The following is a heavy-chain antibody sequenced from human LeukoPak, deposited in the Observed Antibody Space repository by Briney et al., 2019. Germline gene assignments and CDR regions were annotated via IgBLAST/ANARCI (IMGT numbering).Heavy chain of an antibody. Sequence: ASVKVSCKASGYMFTEYGISWVRQAPGQGLEWMGIINPSGGSTSYAQKFQGRVTMTRDMSTSTVYMELSSLRSEDTAVYYCARDLIAVAGTSLAFDIWGQGTMVTVSS. CDR2: INPSGGST. J-gene: IGHJ3*02. V-gene: IGHV1-46*01. D-gene: IGHD6-19*01. CDR3: ARDLIAVAGTSLAFDI. CDR1: GYMFTEYG.